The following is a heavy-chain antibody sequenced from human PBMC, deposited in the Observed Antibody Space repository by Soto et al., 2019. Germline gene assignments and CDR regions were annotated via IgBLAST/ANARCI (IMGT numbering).Heavy chain of an antibody. J-gene: IGHJ4*02. V-gene: IGHV4-34*01. CDR3: ARGVGYYGSGSYSEKGDYFDY. CDR1: GGSFSGYY. Sequence: PSATLSLTCAVYGGSFSGYYWSWIRQPPGKGLECIGEINHSGSTNYNPSLKSRVTISVDTSKNQFSLKLSSVTAADTAVYYCARGVGYYGSGSYSEKGDYFDYWGQGTLVTVSS. CDR2: INHSGST. D-gene: IGHD3-10*01.